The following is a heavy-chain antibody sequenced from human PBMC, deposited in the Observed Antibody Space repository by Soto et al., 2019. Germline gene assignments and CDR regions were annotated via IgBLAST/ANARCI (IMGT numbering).Heavy chain of an antibody. J-gene: IGHJ4*02. Sequence: QVQLQESGPGLVKPSQTLSLTCTVSGGSISSGGYYWSWIRQHPGKGLEWIGYIYYSGSTYYNPSLKSRVTISVDTSKNQCSLKLSSVTAADTAVYYCAREALAFKSSGNDYWGQGTLVTVSS. CDR1: GGSISSGGYY. CDR3: AREALAFKSSGNDY. D-gene: IGHD6-19*01. V-gene: IGHV4-31*03. CDR2: IYYSGST.